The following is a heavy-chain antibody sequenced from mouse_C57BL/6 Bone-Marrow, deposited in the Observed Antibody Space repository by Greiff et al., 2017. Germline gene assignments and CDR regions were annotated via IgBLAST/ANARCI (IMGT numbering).Heavy chain of an antibody. CDR3: ARSGVITTGFAY. CDR1: GYSFTSYY. V-gene: IGHV1-66*01. J-gene: IGHJ3*01. Sequence: VKLVESGPELVKPGASVKISCKASGYSFTSYYIHWVKQRPGQGLEWIGWIYPGSGNTKYNEKFKGKATLTADTSSSTAYMQLSSLTSEDSAVYYCARSGVITTGFAYWGQGTLVTVSA. CDR2: IYPGSGNT. D-gene: IGHD1-1*01.